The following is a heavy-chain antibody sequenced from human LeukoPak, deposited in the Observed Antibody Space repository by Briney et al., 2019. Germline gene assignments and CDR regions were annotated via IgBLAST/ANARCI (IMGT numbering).Heavy chain of an antibody. V-gene: IGHV1-2*02. CDR1: GYTFTDYY. D-gene: IGHD2-2*01. CDR2: INPKSGGR. J-gene: IGHJ4*02. CDR3: ATGERLVPAAMWFDY. Sequence: ASVKVSCKASGYTFTDYYMHWVRHAPGQGLEWMGWINPKSGGRSYAQGFQGRVTMTRDTSISTAYMELSRLRSDDTAVYYCATGERLVPAAMWFDYWGQGTLVTVSS.